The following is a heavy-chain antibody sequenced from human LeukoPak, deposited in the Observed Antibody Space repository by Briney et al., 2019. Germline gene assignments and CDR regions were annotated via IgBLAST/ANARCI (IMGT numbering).Heavy chain of an antibody. Sequence: EASVKVSCKASGYTFTGYYMHWVRQAPGQGLEWMGWINPNSGGTNYAQKFQGWVTMTRDTSISTAYMELSRLRSDDTAVYYCARELPGERAVTTSLYYYGMDVWGQGTTVTVSS. CDR2: INPNSGGT. D-gene: IGHD4-17*01. V-gene: IGHV1-2*04. CDR1: GYTFTGYY. CDR3: ARELPGERAVTTSLYYYGMDV. J-gene: IGHJ6*02.